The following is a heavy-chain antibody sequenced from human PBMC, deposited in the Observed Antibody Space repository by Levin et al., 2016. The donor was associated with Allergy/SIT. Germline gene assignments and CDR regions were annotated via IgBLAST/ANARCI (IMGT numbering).Heavy chain of an antibody. V-gene: IGHV3-23*01. CDR3: AKDLEVLLWFGESHNYYGMDV. CDR1: GFTFSSYA. D-gene: IGHD3-10*01. CDR2: ISGSGGST. J-gene: IGHJ6*02. Sequence: GESLKISCAASGFTFSSYAMSWVRQAPGKGLEWVSAISGSGGSTYYADSVKGWFTISRDNSKNTLYLQMNSLRAEDTAVYYCAKDLEVLLWFGESHNYYGMDVWGQGTTVTVSS.